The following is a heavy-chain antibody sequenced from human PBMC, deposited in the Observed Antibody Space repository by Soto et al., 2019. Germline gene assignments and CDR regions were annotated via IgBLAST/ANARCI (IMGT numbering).Heavy chain of an antibody. J-gene: IGHJ6*03. Sequence: EVQLVESGGGLVQPGGSLRLSCAASGFTVSSNYMSWVRQAPGKGLEWVSVIYSGGSTYYEDSVKGRFTISRHNSKNTLYLQMNSLRAEDTAVYYCATGGTPYYYYMDVWGKGTTVTVSS. CDR3: ATGGTPYYYYMDV. D-gene: IGHD1-1*01. CDR2: IYSGGST. V-gene: IGHV3-53*04. CDR1: GFTVSSNY.